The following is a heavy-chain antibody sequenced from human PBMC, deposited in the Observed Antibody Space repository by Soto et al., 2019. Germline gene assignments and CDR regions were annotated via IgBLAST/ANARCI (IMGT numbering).Heavy chain of an antibody. D-gene: IGHD2-15*01. CDR1: GGSISSYY. J-gene: IGHJ5*02. CDR2: IYYTGST. V-gene: IGHV4-59*08. CDR3: ARQCRGVTCHWFVP. Sequence: SETLSLTCTVSGGSISSYYWSWIRQPPGKGLEWIGYIYYTGSTNYNPSLKSRVTISVDTSKNQFSLKLTSVTAADTAVYYCARQCRGVTCHWFVPWGQGTLVTVSS.